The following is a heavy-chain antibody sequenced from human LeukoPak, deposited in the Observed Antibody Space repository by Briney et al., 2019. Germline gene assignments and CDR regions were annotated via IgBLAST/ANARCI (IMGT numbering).Heavy chain of an antibody. CDR1: GFTFSSYA. CDR3: AKEAGDCSGGSCYWDY. D-gene: IGHD2-15*01. CDR2: ISGSGGST. V-gene: IGHV3-23*01. J-gene: IGHJ4*02. Sequence: PGGSLRLSCAASGFTFSSYAMSWVCQAPGKGLEWVSAISGSGGSTYYADSVKGRFTISRDNSKNTLYLQMNSLRAEDTAVYYCAKEAGDCSGGSCYWDYWGQGTLVTVSS.